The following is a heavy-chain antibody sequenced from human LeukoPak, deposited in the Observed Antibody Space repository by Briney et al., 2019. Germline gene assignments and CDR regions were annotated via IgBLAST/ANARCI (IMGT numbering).Heavy chain of an antibody. Sequence: GASVKVSCKASGYTFTCYYMHWVRRAPGQGLEWMGWINPNSGGTNYAQKFQGRVTMTRDTSISTAYMELSRLRSDDTAVYYCARGRRERGYSYAVDYWGQGTLVTVSS. CDR1: GYTFTCYY. CDR2: INPNSGGT. J-gene: IGHJ4*02. D-gene: IGHD5-18*01. V-gene: IGHV1-2*02. CDR3: ARGRRERGYSYAVDY.